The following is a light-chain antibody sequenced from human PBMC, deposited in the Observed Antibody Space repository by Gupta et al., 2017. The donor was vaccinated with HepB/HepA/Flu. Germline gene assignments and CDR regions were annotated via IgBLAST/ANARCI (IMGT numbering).Light chain of an antibody. CDR2: EDE. Sequence: MLTQPHPVSQSPGKPITLSCTRSSGSIDTNYVQWYPQRPGSAPTLVIYEDERPPSGVPDRFSGSIDSSSNSASLTISGLKMEDEGDYYCQTDYDTNHWVFGGGTKVTVL. CDR3: QTDYDTNHWV. CDR1: SGSIDTNY. V-gene: IGLV6-57*03. J-gene: IGLJ3*02.